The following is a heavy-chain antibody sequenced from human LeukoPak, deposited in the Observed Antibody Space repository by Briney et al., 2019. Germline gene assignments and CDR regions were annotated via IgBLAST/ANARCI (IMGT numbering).Heavy chain of an antibody. CDR3: ARDGSGYYDTSGYRN. Sequence: SETLSLTCTVSGGSISNYYWSWIRQPPGRGLEWIGYIYYSGSTNYNPSLKGRVTISVDTSKNQFSLKLSSVTAADTAVYYCARDGSGYYDTSGYRNWGQGTLVTVSS. CDR1: GGSISNYY. CDR2: IYYSGST. V-gene: IGHV4-59*12. D-gene: IGHD3-22*01. J-gene: IGHJ4*02.